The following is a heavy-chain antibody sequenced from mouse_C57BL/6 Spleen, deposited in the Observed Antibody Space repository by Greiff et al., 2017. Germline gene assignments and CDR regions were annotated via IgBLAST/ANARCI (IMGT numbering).Heavy chain of an antibody. CDR3: ARRDYDGFAY. V-gene: IGHV3-6*01. D-gene: IGHD2-4*01. J-gene: IGHJ3*01. CDR2: ISYDGSN. CDR1: GYSITSGYY. Sequence: EVKLQESGPGLVKPSQSLSLTCSVTGYSITSGYYWNWIRQFPGNKLEWMGYISYDGSNNYNPSLKNRISITRDTSKNQFFLKLNSVTTEDTATYYCARRDYDGFAYRGQGTLVTVSA.